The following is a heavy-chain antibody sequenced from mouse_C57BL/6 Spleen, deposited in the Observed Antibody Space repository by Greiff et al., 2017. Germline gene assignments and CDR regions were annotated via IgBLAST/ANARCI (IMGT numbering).Heavy chain of an antibody. Sequence: VQLQESGAELARPGASVKLSCKASGYTFTSYGISWVKQRTGQGLEWIGEIYPRSGNTYYNEKFKGKATLTADKSSSTAYMELRSLTSEDSAVYFCGRESNYYGSSGGYFDVWGTGTTVTVSS. CDR1: GYTFTSYG. D-gene: IGHD1-1*01. CDR2: IYPRSGNT. J-gene: IGHJ1*03. V-gene: IGHV1-81*01. CDR3: GRESNYYGSSGGYFDV.